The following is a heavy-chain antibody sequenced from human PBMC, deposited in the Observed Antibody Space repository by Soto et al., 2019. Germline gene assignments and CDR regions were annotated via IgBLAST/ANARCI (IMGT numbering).Heavy chain of an antibody. J-gene: IGHJ4*02. CDR3: AKDLGYDFWSGYPDY. V-gene: IGHV3-23*01. Sequence: GGSLILSCAASGFTFSSYAMSWVRQAPGKGLEWVSAISGSGGSTYYADSVKGRFTISRDNSKNTLYLQMNSLRAEDTAVYYCAKDLGYDFWSGYPDYWGQGTLVTVSS. CDR2: ISGSGGST. D-gene: IGHD3-3*01. CDR1: GFTFSSYA.